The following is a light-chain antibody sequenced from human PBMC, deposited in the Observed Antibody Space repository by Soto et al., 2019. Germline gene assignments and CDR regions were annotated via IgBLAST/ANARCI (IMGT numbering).Light chain of an antibody. J-gene: IGKJ1*01. Sequence: PMTQSPSIVSASIGDSVTITCRASQSISVWVAWYQQKPGKAPRLLIYKASSLESGVPGRFSGSGSGTECTLTISSLQPDDFATYYCQHYNSYSEAFGQGTKVDIK. V-gene: IGKV1-5*03. CDR3: QHYNSYSEA. CDR1: QSISVW. CDR2: KAS.